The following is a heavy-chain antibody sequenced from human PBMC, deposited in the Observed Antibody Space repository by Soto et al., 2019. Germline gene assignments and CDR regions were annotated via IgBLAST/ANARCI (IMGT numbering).Heavy chain of an antibody. CDR1: GGSISSSSYY. V-gene: IGHV4-39*01. D-gene: IGHD4-4*01. CDR2: IYYSGST. CDR3: AGGATVTPLIFDY. J-gene: IGHJ4*02. Sequence: QLQLQESGPGLVKPSETLSLTCTVSGGSISSSSYYWGWIRQPPGKGLEWIGSIYYSGSTYYNPSLKSRVTISVDTSKNQFSLQLSSVTAADTAVYYCAGGATVTPLIFDYWGQGTLVTVSS.